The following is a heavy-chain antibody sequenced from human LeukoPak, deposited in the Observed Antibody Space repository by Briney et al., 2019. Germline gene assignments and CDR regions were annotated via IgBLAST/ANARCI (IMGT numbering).Heavy chain of an antibody. CDR1: GGSISDYN. J-gene: IGHJ3*02. Sequence: SETLSLTCTVSGGSISDYNWSWIRQPPGKGLEWIGYSHNSGSTNYNPSLRSRVTMSVDTSKNHFSLKVTSVTAADTAVYYCARLPGCSGSNWFRAFDMWGQGTMVTVSS. CDR2: SHNSGST. V-gene: IGHV4-59*08. D-gene: IGHD2-15*01. CDR3: ARLPGCSGSNWFRAFDM.